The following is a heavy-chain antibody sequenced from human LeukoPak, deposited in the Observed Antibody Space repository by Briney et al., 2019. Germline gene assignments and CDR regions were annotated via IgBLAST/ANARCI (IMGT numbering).Heavy chain of an antibody. CDR1: GGSISSHY. CDR3: ARDARDFGVVPPYYYYYMDV. CDR2: IYYSGST. J-gene: IGHJ6*03. Sequence: PSETLSLTCTVSGGSISSHYWSWIRQPPGKGLEWIGYIYYSGSTDYNPSLKSRVTISVDTSKNQFSLKLSSVTAADTAVYYCARDARDFGVVPPYYYYYMDVWGKGTTVTVSS. V-gene: IGHV4-59*11. D-gene: IGHD3-3*01.